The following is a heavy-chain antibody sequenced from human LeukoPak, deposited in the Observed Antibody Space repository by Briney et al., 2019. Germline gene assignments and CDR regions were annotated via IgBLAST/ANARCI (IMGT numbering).Heavy chain of an antibody. V-gene: IGHV4-59*01. CDR1: GGSINSYY. CDR3: ARDRRGWNYYYYYMDV. CDR2: IYYSGST. Sequence: PSETLSLTCTVSGGSINSYYWSWIRQPPGKGLEWIGYIYYSGSTNYNPSLKSRVTISVDTSKNQFSLKLSSVTAADTAVYYCARDRRGWNYYYYYMDVWGKGTTVTVSS. J-gene: IGHJ6*03. D-gene: IGHD6-19*01.